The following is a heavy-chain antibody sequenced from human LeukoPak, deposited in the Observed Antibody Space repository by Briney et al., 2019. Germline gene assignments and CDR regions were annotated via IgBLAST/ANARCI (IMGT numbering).Heavy chain of an antibody. V-gene: IGHV3-30*02. CDR3: ARDRRAADEDAFDI. J-gene: IGHJ3*02. CDR2: IRYDGSNK. Sequence: PGGSLRLSCAASGFTFSSYGMHWVRQAPGKGLEWVAFIRYDGSNKYYADSVKGRFTISRDNAKNSLYLQMNSLRAEDTAVYYCARDRRAADEDAFDIWGQGTMVTVSS. CDR1: GFTFSSYG. D-gene: IGHD6-13*01.